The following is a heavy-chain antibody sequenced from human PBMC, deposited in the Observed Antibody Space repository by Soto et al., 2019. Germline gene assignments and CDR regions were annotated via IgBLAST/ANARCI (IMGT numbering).Heavy chain of an antibody. CDR1: GFTLSDHY. J-gene: IGHJ4*02. D-gene: IGHD3-22*01. Sequence: PGRSLRLSCAGPGFTLSDHYIDWVRQAPGKGLEWVGRSRDKPQGYSTTYAASVKGRFTTSRDESKNSAYLQMNSLKTEDTAVYYCVRATFFSDSSGYTRCLDYWGQGTLVTVSS. V-gene: IGHV3-72*01. CDR3: VRATFFSDSSGYTRCLDY. CDR2: SRDKPQGYST.